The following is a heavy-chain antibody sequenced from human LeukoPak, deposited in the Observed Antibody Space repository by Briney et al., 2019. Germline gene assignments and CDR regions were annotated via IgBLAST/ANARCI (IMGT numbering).Heavy chain of an antibody. D-gene: IGHD1-14*01. J-gene: IGHJ4*02. CDR1: GGSISCGDYY. V-gene: IGHV4-30-4*01. CDR2: IYYSGST. CDR3: ARAPDEEPPFDY. Sequence: SQTVSLTCTVSGGSISCGDYYWSWIRQPSGKGLEWIGYIYYSGSTYYNPSLKSRVTISVDTSKNQFSLKLSSVTAADTAVYYCARAPDEEPPFDYWGQGTLVTVSS.